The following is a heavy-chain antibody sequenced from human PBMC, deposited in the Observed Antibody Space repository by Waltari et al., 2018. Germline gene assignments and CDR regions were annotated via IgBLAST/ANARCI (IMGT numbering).Heavy chain of an antibody. Sequence: EVQLVESGGGLVQPGRSLRLSCAASGFTFDDYAMHWVRQAPGKGLEWVSGISWNSGSIGYADSVKGRFTISRDNAKSSLYLQMNSLRAEDTALYYCARIVVGGGMDVWGQGITVTVSS. J-gene: IGHJ6*02. V-gene: IGHV3-9*01. CDR3: ARIVVGGGMDV. D-gene: IGHD2-21*01. CDR1: GFTFDDYA. CDR2: ISWNSGSI.